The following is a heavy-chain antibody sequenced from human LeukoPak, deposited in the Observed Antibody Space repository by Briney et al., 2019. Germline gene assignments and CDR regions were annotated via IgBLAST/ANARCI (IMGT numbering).Heavy chain of an antibody. J-gene: IGHJ4*02. CDR3: ARGRWTAHTVGYYFDS. CDR1: GYTFTNYA. Sequence: APVKVSCKASGYTFTNYAINWVRQAPGQRLEWMGWINAGNGNTKYSQEFQGRVTITRDTSTNTAYMELISLRSEDMAVYYCARGRWTAHTVGYYFDSWGQGTLVTVSS. CDR2: INAGNGNT. V-gene: IGHV1-3*03. D-gene: IGHD2-21*02.